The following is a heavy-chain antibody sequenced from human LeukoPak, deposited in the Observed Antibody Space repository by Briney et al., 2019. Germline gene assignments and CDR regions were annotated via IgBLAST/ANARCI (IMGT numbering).Heavy chain of an antibody. V-gene: IGHV1-2*02. Sequence: ASVKDSRQASRYSFTAYYIHWVRQAPGQGREWMGWIYPKSPGTKYAQKCQGRVTMTRDTSISTAYMELSSLTSDDTAVYYWARDPAQSYYTYVWGIGTTVIVSS. CDR3: ARDPAQSYYTYV. CDR1: RYSFTAYY. J-gene: IGHJ6*03. CDR2: IYPKSPGT.